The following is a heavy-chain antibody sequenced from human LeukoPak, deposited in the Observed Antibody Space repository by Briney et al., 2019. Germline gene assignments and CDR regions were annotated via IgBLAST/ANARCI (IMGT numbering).Heavy chain of an antibody. J-gene: IGHJ3*02. D-gene: IGHD2-2*02. CDR3: ARDRIPLLRYCSSTSCYTDAFDI. Sequence: KSSETLSLTCTVSGGSISSGSCYWSWIRQPAGKGLEWIGRIYTSGSTNYNPSLKSRVTISVDTSKNQFSLKLSSVTAADTAVYYCARDRIPLLRYCSSTSCYTDAFDIWGQGTMVTVSS. V-gene: IGHV4-61*02. CDR2: IYTSGST. CDR1: GGSISSGSCY.